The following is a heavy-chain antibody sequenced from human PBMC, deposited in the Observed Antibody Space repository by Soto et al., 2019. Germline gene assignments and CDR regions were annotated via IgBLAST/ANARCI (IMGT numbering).Heavy chain of an antibody. J-gene: IGHJ3*02. D-gene: IGHD6-19*01. CDR3: ARVLGSGWADAFDI. Sequence: EASVKVSCKASGYTFTSYGISWVRQAPGQGLEWMGWISAYNGNTNYAQKLQGRVTMTTDTSTSTAYMELRSLRSDDTAVYYCARVLGSGWADAFDIWGQGTMVTVSS. CDR2: ISAYNGNT. CDR1: GYTFTSYG. V-gene: IGHV1-18*01.